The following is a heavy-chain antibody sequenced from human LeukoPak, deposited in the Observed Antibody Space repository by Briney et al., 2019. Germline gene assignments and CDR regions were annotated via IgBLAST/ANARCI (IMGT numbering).Heavy chain of an antibody. V-gene: IGHV5-51*01. CDR3: ARRATGNWNDADEKFWFAP. CDR1: GYSFTSYL. CDR2: IYPGDADT. D-gene: IGHD1-20*01. Sequence: HGESLKIPCKGSGYSFTSYLIGGLRQLPGKGLEWLGIIYPGDADTRYSPSFQGQATSSADQSISTAYLQWSSLKASDTAMYYWARRATGNWNDADEKFWFAPWGQGTLVTVSS. J-gene: IGHJ5*02.